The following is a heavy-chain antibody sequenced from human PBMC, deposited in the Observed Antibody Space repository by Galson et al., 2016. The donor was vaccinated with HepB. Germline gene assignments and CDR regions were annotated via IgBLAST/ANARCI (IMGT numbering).Heavy chain of an antibody. D-gene: IGHD2-21*01. CDR2: TYYRSKWYN. Sequence: CAISGDSVSSNSAAWNWIRQSPSRGLEWLGRTYYRSKWYNDNALSVNSRKTINPDTSKNQFSLQLNSVTPEDTAVSYCARGAGGEGSNYYYYGMDVWGQGTTVTVSS. J-gene: IGHJ6*02. V-gene: IGHV6-1*01. CDR1: GDSVSSNSAA. CDR3: ARGAGGEGSNYYYYGMDV.